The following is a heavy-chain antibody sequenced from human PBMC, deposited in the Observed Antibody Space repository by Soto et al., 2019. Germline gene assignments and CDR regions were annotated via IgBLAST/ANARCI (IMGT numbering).Heavy chain of an antibody. Sequence: XQAFGYNFTSYWISWVRQMPGKGLEWMGRIDPSDSYTNYSPSFQGHVTISADKSISTAYLQWSSLKASDTAMYYCASNLGTDYYGSGSYYKLWGQGTLVTVSS. CDR1: GYNFTSYW. CDR2: IDPSDSYT. D-gene: IGHD3-10*01. CDR3: ASNLGTDYYGSGSYYKL. V-gene: IGHV5-10-1*01. J-gene: IGHJ4*02.